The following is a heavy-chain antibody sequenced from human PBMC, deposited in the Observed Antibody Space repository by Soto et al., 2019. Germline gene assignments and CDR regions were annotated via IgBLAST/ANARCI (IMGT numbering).Heavy chain of an antibody. V-gene: IGHV4-39*01. CDR3: VSQRTTVPTQAYFDY. Sequence: SETLSLTCTVSGGSVTNSSYYWGWIRQSPGKGLEWIGSVYYRGRSYSKSSVKSRVTISVDTSKNRFSLSLNSVTASDTAVYFCVSQRTTVPTQAYFDYWGRGALVTVSS. CDR2: VYYRGRS. J-gene: IGHJ4*02. CDR1: GGSVTNSSYY. D-gene: IGHD4-17*01.